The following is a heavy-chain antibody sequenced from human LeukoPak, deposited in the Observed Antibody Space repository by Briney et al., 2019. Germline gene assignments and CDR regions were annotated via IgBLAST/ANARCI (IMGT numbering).Heavy chain of an antibody. CDR1: GFTFSSYG. CDR2: IWYDGSNK. J-gene: IGHJ4*02. CDR3: ARSFGETDDY. V-gene: IGHV3-33*01. Sequence: GRSLRLSCAASGFTFSSYGMHWVRQAPGKGLGWVAVIWYDGSNKYYADSVKGRFTISRDNSKNTLYLQMNSLRAEDTAVYYCARSFGETDDYWGQGTLVTVSS. D-gene: IGHD3-10*01.